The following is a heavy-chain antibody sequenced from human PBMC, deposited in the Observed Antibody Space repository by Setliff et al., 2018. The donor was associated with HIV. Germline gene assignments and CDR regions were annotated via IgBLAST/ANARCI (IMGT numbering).Heavy chain of an antibody. CDR2: MNPNSGNT. CDR3: ARVIGYFSGWYLKY. CDR1: GYTFTSSD. D-gene: IGHD6-19*01. V-gene: IGHV1-8*02. Sequence: ASVKVSCKASGYTFTSSDINWVRQAPGQGLEWMGWMNPNSGNTGYARKFQGRITMTRNTSITTAYMELSSLGSEDTAVYYCARVIGYFSGWYLKYWGQGTPVTVSS. J-gene: IGHJ4*02.